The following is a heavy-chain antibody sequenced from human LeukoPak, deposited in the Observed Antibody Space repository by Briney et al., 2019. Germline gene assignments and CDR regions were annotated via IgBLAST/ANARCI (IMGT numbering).Heavy chain of an antibody. V-gene: IGHV3-23*01. CDR1: GFTFSSYA. CDR3: AKSPGSSGWFFDY. J-gene: IGHJ4*02. Sequence: SGGSLRLSCAASGFTFSSYAMSWVRQAPGKGLEWVSGISGSGGSTYYADSVKGRLTISRDTSKNTLYLQMNSLRAEDTAVYYCAKSPGSSGWFFDYWGQGTLVTVSS. CDR2: ISGSGGST. D-gene: IGHD6-19*01.